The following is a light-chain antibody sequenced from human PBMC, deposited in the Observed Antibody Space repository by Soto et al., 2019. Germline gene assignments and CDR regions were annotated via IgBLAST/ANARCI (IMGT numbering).Light chain of an antibody. CDR2: KAS. V-gene: IGKV1-5*03. Sequence: DIQLTQAPSTLSASVGDRVALTCLASQSINSGLAWYQQKPGKAPKLLINKASSLEGGVPSRFSGSDSGTEFTLTIASLQPDDFATYYCQQYSRFPWTFGQGTKVDI. CDR3: QQYSRFPWT. J-gene: IGKJ1*01. CDR1: QSINSG.